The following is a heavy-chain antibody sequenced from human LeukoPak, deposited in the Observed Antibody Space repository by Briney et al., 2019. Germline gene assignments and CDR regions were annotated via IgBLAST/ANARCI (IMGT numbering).Heavy chain of an antibody. CDR2: ISGSSSYI. CDR1: EFTFSSYS. D-gene: IGHD5-18*01. V-gene: IGHV3-21*01. Sequence: PGGSLRLSCAASEFTFSSYSMNWVRQAPGKGLAWVSSISGSSSYIYYADSVKGRFTISRDNAKNSLYLQMNSLTVEDTAVYYCARAQLWSGNAFDIWGQGIMVTVSS. J-gene: IGHJ3*02. CDR3: ARAQLWSGNAFDI.